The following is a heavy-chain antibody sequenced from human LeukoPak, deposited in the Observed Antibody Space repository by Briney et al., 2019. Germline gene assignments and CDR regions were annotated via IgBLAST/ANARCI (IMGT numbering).Heavy chain of an antibody. CDR3: ARQYISGQWYFDY. J-gene: IGHJ4*02. CDR1: GITFSSYS. D-gene: IGHD5-18*01. Sequence: GGSLRLSCVASGITFSSYSMNWVRQAPGKGLEWVSYISSFSGTINYADSVKGRFTISRDNSKNTLYLQMNSLIPEDTAVYYCARQYISGQWYFDYWGQGTLVTVSS. V-gene: IGHV3-48*01. CDR2: ISSFSGTI.